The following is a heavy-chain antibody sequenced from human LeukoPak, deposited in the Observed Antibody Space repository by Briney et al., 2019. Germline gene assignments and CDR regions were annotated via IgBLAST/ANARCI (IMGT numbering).Heavy chain of an antibody. CDR2: ITHSGSP. CDR1: SGSLSGYY. V-gene: IGHV4-34*01. CDR3: ARGVDL. Sequence: PSETLSLTCGVSSGSLSGYYWRWIRQPPGGGLEWLGGITHSGSPNFNPYLESRVTISGDTSKKQFSLNLTSVTAADTGVYSCARGVDLWGRGTPVTVSS. J-gene: IGHJ2*01.